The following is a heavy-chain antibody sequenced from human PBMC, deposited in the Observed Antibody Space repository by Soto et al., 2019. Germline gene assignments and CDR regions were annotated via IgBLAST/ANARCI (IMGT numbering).Heavy chain of an antibody. CDR3: ARALHSGYDLLPSYFDY. V-gene: IGHV3-7*01. CDR1: GFTFSSYW. D-gene: IGHD5-12*01. Sequence: GGSLRLSCAASGFTFSSYWMSWVRQAPGKGLEWVANIKQDGSEKYYVDSVKGRFTISRDNTKNSLYLQMNSLRAEDTAVYYCARALHSGYDLLPSYFDYWGQGTLVTVSS. CDR2: IKQDGSEK. J-gene: IGHJ4*02.